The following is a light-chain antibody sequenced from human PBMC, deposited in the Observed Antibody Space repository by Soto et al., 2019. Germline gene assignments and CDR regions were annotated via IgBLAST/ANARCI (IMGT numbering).Light chain of an antibody. V-gene: IGKV1-5*03. CDR1: QSISSW. J-gene: IGKJ4*01. CDR3: QQYNSFSPLT. CDR2: KAS. Sequence: DIQMTQSPSTLSASVGDRVTITCRASQSISSWLAWYQQKPGQAPKLLIYKASSLESGVPSRFSGSGSGTEFTLTISSLQPDDFATYYCQQYNSFSPLTFDGGTKVEIK.